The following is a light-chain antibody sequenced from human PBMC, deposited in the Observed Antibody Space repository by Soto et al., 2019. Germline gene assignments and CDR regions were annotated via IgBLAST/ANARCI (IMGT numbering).Light chain of an antibody. CDR1: QSINNL. CDR2: DVS. CDR3: QHYNSYSVA. V-gene: IGKV1-5*01. J-gene: IGKJ1*01. Sequence: DVQMTQSPSTLSASVGDRVTITCRASQSINNLLAWYQQKPGKAPKFLIYDVSTLESGVPSRFSGSGSGTEFTLTISSLQPDDFATYYCQHYNSYSVAFGQGTKVDIK.